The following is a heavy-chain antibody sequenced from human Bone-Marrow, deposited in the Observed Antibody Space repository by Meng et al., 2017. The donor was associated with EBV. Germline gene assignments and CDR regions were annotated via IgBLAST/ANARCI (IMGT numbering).Heavy chain of an antibody. D-gene: IGHD6-25*01. Sequence: VHVRRAGPGLGKPSGAVPLLCLVCGVAIWINNGWGWLRQRPGSGLEWIGQTYHNGNTTYNPPLRSRVTISLDEPKNQFSLELTAVTAADTAVYYCAREGGFYSSAPDYWGPGTLVTVSS. CDR3: AREGGFYSSAPDY. V-gene: IGHV4-4*02. CDR1: GVAIWINNG. J-gene: IGHJ4*02. CDR2: TYHNGNT.